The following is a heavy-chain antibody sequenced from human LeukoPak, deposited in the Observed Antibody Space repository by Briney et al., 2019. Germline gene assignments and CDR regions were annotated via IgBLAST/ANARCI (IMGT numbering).Heavy chain of an antibody. J-gene: IGHJ4*02. D-gene: IGHD5-12*01. CDR2: IYHSGST. CDR1: GGSISSGGYS. Sequence: PSETLSLTCAVSGGSISSGGYSWSWIRRPPGKGLEWIGYIYHSGSTYYNPSLKSRVTISVDRSKNQFSLKLSSVTAADTAVYYCARWGGYDYTFDYWGQGTLVTVSS. V-gene: IGHV4-30-2*01. CDR3: ARWGGYDYTFDY.